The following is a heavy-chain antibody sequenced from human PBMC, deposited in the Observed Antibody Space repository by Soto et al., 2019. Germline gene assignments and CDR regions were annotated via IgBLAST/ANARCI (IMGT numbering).Heavy chain of an antibody. CDR1: GGSISSGGYS. V-gene: IGHV4-30-2*01. CDR2: IYHSGST. J-gene: IGHJ6*02. CDR3: ARASTMVRGVPPPGTFGMDV. D-gene: IGHD3-10*01. Sequence: PSETLSLTCAVSGGSISSGGYSWSWIRQPPGKGLEWIGYIYHSGSTYYNPSLKSRVTISVDTSKNQFSLKLSSVTAADTAVYYCARASTMVRGVPPPGTFGMDVWGQGTTVTVSS.